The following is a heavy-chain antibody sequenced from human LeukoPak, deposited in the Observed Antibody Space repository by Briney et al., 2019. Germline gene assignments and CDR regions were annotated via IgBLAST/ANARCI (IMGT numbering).Heavy chain of an antibody. Sequence: GGSLRLSCGASGFTFSTYHMNWVRQAPGEGLEWVSSISSISTYMYYADSVKGRFTISRDNAKNSLYLQMNRLRAEDTAVYYCSAGTAVAADFWGQGTLVTVSS. D-gene: IGHD6-19*01. J-gene: IGHJ4*02. CDR1: GFTFSTYH. CDR3: SAGTAVAADF. CDR2: ISSISTYM. V-gene: IGHV3-21*01.